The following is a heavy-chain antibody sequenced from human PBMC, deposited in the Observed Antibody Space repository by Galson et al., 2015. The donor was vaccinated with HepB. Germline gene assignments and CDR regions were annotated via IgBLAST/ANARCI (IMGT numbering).Heavy chain of an antibody. CDR1: GFTFSSYG. Sequence: SLRLSCAASGFTFSSYGMHWVRQAPGKGLEWVAVISYDGSNKYYADSVKGRFTISRDNSKNTLYLQMNSLRAEDTAVYYCAKAEGGTRSFLEYWGQGTLVTVSS. CDR2: ISYDGSNK. J-gene: IGHJ4*02. CDR3: AKAEGGTRSFLEY. V-gene: IGHV3-30*18. D-gene: IGHD3-3*02.